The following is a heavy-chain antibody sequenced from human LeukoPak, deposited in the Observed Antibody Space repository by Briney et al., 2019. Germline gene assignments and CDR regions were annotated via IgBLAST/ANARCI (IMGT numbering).Heavy chain of an antibody. J-gene: IGHJ6*03. Sequence: GGSLRLSCEASEFTFSNYAMHWVRQAPGKGLEWVAFIRYDGSITYYADSVKGRFTISRDNSKHTLYLQMNSLRTEDTAVYYCAKVEPGRGSGELLMSYYYYFMDVWGKGTTVTISS. CDR3: AKVEPGRGSGELLMSYYYYFMDV. CDR2: IRYDGSIT. CDR1: EFTFSNYA. V-gene: IGHV3-30*02. D-gene: IGHD3-10*01.